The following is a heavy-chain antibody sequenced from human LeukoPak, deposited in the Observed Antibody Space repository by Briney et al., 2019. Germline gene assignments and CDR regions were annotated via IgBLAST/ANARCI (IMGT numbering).Heavy chain of an antibody. Sequence: GGTLRLSCAASGFTFSSYGMSWVRHAPGTGLEWVSAISGSGGSTYYADSAKGRFTISRDNSKNTLHLQMNSLRAEDTAVYYCAKDLGDPRDYFDYLGHGTLVTVSS. CDR2: ISGSGGST. J-gene: IGHJ4*01. CDR3: AKDLGDPRDYFDY. CDR1: GFTFSSYG. D-gene: IGHD2-21*01. V-gene: IGHV3-23*01.